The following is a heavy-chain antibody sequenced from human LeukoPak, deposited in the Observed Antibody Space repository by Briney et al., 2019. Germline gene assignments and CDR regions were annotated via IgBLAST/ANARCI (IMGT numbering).Heavy chain of an antibody. CDR3: AIDYGDFGGYFDY. Sequence: ASVKVSCKASGYIFSTYGINWVRQAPGQGLEWMGWISAYNGNTNYAQKLQGRVTMTTDTSTSTAYMELRSLRSDDTAVYYCAIDYGDFGGYFDYWGQGTLVTVSS. CDR1: GYIFSTYG. D-gene: IGHD4-17*01. J-gene: IGHJ4*02. V-gene: IGHV1-18*01. CDR2: ISAYNGNT.